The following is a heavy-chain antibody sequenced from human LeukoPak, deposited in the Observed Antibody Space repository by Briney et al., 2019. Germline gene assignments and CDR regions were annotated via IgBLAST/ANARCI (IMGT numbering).Heavy chain of an antibody. CDR2: INSDGSSA. CDR1: GFTVSSNY. Sequence: GGSLRLSCAASGFTVSSNYMSWVRQAPGKGLVWVSHINSDGSSATYADSVKGRFTISRDNAKNTLYLQMNSLRAEDTAVYYCTRGRGTIYIFDYWGQGTLVTVSS. D-gene: IGHD2/OR15-2a*01. V-gene: IGHV3-74*01. CDR3: TRGRGTIYIFDY. J-gene: IGHJ4*02.